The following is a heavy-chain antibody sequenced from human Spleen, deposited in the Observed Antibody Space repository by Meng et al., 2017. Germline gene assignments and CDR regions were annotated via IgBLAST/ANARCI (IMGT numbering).Heavy chain of an antibody. Sequence: GGSLRLSCAASGFTFSTYNMNWVRQTPGRGLEWVAVISYDGSNKHYADSVKGRFTISRDNSKNTLYLQMNSLRPEDTAVYYCAKEIRPNDYWGQGTLVTVSS. J-gene: IGHJ4*02. CDR3: AKEIRPNDY. V-gene: IGHV3-30*18. CDR2: ISYDGSNK. CDR1: GFTFSTYN.